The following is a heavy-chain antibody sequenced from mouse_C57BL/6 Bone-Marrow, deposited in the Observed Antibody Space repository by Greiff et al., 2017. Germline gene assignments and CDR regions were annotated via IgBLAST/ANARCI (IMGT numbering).Heavy chain of an antibody. CDR2: IDPSDSYT. J-gene: IGHJ1*03. D-gene: IGHD1-1*01. V-gene: IGHV1-69*01. CDR1: GYTFTSYW. CDR3: ARRTTVVAYWYFDV. Sequence: QVQLQQPGAELVMPGASVKLSCKASGYTFTSYWMHWAKQRPGQGLEWIGEIDPSDSYTNYNQKFKGKSTLTVDKSSSTAYMQLSSLTSEDSAVYYCARRTTVVAYWYFDVWGTGTTVTVSS.